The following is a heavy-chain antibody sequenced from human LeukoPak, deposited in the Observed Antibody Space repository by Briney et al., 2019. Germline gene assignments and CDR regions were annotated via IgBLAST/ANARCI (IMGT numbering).Heavy chain of an antibody. D-gene: IGHD3-10*01. J-gene: IGHJ4*02. Sequence: ASVKVSCKASGYTFTSYGISWVRQAPGHGLEWMGWISAYNGNTNYAQKLQGRVTMTIDTSTGTAYMELRSLRSDDTAVYYCARVTMVRGVIIGNDDYWGQGTLVTVSS. CDR2: ISAYNGNT. V-gene: IGHV1-18*01. CDR3: ARVTMVRGVIIGNDDY. CDR1: GYTFTSYG.